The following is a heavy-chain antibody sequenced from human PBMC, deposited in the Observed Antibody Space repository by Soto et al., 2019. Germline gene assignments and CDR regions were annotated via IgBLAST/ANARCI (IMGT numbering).Heavy chain of an antibody. Sequence: PSETLSLTCTVSCGSISSGDYYWSWIRQPPGKGLEWIGYISYSGNTNYNPSLKSRIVMSIDTSKNQFSLTLSSVTAADTAVYFCASGSGQWLPPGYWGQGTLVTVSS. CDR1: CGSISSGDYY. V-gene: IGHV4-30-4*01. J-gene: IGHJ4*02. CDR2: ISYSGNT. D-gene: IGHD6-19*01. CDR3: ASGSGQWLPPGY.